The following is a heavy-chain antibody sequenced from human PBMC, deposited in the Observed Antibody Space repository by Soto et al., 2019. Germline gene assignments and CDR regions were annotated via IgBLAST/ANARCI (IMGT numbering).Heavy chain of an antibody. CDR2: INRDGSST. D-gene: IGHD2-2*01. CDR3: AKTPISYCSSTSCYRYFDY. V-gene: IGHV3-74*01. J-gene: IGHJ4*02. Sequence: HPGGSLRLSCAASGFSFSSHWMHWIRQAPEKGLVWVSHINRDGSSTAYADSVKGRFTISRDNAKNTFYLQMDSLRADDTAVYYCAKTPISYCSSTSCYRYFDYWGRGTLVTVSS. CDR1: GFSFSSHW.